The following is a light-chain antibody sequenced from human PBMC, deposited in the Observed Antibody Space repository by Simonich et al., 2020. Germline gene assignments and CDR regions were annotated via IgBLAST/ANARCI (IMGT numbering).Light chain of an antibody. CDR1: QSLLHSNGYNY. Sequence: DIVMTQSPLSLPVTPGEPASISCRSSQSLLHSNGYNYLDWYLQKPGQFPQPLVSLGSNRAAGVPDRFSGSGSGTDFTLKISRVEAEDVGVYYCMQALQTPWTFGQGTKVEIK. J-gene: IGKJ1*01. CDR3: MQALQTPWT. CDR2: LGS. V-gene: IGKV2-28*01.